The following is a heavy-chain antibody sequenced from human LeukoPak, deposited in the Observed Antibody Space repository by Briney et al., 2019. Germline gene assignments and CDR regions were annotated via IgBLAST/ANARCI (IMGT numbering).Heavy chain of an antibody. CDR2: IYYSGST. CDR3: ARVSEAVAGTGWFDP. J-gene: IGHJ5*02. Sequence: SETLSLTCTVSGGSISSYYWSWIRQPPGNGLEWIGYIYYSGSTNYNPSLKSRVTISVDTSKNQFSLKLSSVTAADTAVYYCARVSEAVAGTGWFDPWGQGTLVTVSS. V-gene: IGHV4-59*01. D-gene: IGHD6-19*01. CDR1: GGSISSYY.